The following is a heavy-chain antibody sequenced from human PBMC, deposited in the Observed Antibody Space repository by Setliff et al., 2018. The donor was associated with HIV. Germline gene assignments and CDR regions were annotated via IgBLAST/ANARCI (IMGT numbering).Heavy chain of an antibody. V-gene: IGHV1-18*01. CDR1: GYTFTTYG. J-gene: IGHJ4*02. CDR3: ARDFVTGWLPLRPLDS. Sequence: ASVKVSCKPSGYTFTTYGINWVRQAPGQGLEWMGRISTDNGDTRFAQKFQDRVTLTTDTFASTAYMELRSLTSDDTAMYYCARDFVTGWLPLRPLDSWGQGTLVTVSS. CDR2: ISTDNGDT. D-gene: IGHD3-22*01.